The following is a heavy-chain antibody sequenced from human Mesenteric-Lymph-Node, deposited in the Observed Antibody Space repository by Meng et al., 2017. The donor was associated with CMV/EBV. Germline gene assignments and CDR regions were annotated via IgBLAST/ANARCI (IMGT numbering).Heavy chain of an antibody. V-gene: IGHV3-21*01. CDR3: ARDHYYDSSGYYPGYFDY. CDR1: GFPFSNYS. CDR2: ITGSGDFI. Sequence: GGSLRLSCAASGFPFSNYSVNWVRQAPGEGLEWVSSITGSGDFIYYANSVKGRFTISRDNAKNSLYLQMNSLRAEDTAVYYCARDHYYDSSGYYPGYFDYWGQGTLVTVSS. D-gene: IGHD3-22*01. J-gene: IGHJ4*02.